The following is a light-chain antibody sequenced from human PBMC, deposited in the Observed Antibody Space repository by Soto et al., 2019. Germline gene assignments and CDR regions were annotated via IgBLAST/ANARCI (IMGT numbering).Light chain of an antibody. J-gene: IGKJ2*01. CDR3: QQYGSSSYT. CDR2: GAS. V-gene: IGKV3-20*01. Sequence: EIVLTQSPGTLSLSPGERATLSCRASQSVSSSYLAWYQQKPGQAPRLLIYGASSRATSIPDRFSGSGSGTDFTLTISRLEPEDFAVYYWQQYGSSSYTFGQGTKLEIK. CDR1: QSVSSSY.